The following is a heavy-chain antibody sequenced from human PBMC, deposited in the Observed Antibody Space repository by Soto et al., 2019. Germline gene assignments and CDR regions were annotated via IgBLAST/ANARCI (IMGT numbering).Heavy chain of an antibody. J-gene: IGHJ5*02. CDR2: ISGGSDIT. CDR1: GFTFSSYA. CDR3: AKAIWATVGAIT. D-gene: IGHD1-26*01. V-gene: IGHV3-23*01. Sequence: EVQLLESGGGLVQPGGSLRLSCAASGFTFSSYAMSWVRQTPGNGLEWVSAISGGSDITYYADSVKGRFTISRDNSKNTLYLQMNSLIAEDTAVDYCAKAIWATVGAITWGQGTLVTVSS.